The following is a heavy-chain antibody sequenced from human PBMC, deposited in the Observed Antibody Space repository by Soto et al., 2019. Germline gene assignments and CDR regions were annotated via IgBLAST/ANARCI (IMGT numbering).Heavy chain of an antibody. CDR3: ARDTGFNYGFDY. D-gene: IGHD3-10*01. Sequence: PSETLSLTCTVSGDSISSYYWNWIRPPAGKGLEWIGLIYTSGNTNYNPPLKSRVTMSVDTSRNQFSLKLSSVTAADAAVYYCARDTGFNYGFDYWGQGTLVTVSS. CDR2: IYTSGNT. J-gene: IGHJ4*02. V-gene: IGHV4-4*07. CDR1: GDSISSYY.